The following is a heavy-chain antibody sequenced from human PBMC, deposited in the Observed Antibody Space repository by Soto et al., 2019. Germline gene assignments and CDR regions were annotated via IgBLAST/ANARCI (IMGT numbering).Heavy chain of an antibody. J-gene: IGHJ6*02. CDR2: IYHSGST. V-gene: IGHV4-30-2*01. CDR1: GGSISSGGYS. CDR3: ARGSYPYYYYGMDV. Sequence: SETLSLTCAVSGGSISSGGYSWSWIRQPPGKGLEWIGYIYHSGSTYYNPSLKSRVTISVDRSKNQFSLKLSSVTAADTAVYYCARGSYPYYYYGMDVWGQGTTVTVSS. D-gene: IGHD3-10*01.